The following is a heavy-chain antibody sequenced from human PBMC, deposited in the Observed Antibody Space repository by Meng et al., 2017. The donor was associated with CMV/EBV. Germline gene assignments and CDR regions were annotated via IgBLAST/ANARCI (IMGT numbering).Heavy chain of an antibody. V-gene: IGHV3-13*01. CDR3: ARGPGYCSSTSCYMWLDGGGMDV. J-gene: IGHJ6*02. Sequence: GGSLRLSCAASGFTFSSYDMHWVRQATGKGLEWVSAIGTAGDTYYPGSVKGRFTISRENAKNSLYLQMNSLRAGDTAVYYCARGPGYCSSTSCYMWLDGGGMDVWGQGITVTVSS. D-gene: IGHD2-2*02. CDR2: IGTAGDT. CDR1: GFTFSSYD.